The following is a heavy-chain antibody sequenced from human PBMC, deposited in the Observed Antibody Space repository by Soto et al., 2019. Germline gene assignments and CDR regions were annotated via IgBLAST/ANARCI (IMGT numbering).Heavy chain of an antibody. CDR3: AKDRGSESRLRYYYMDV. CDR1: GFTFDDYA. V-gene: IGHV3-9*01. D-gene: IGHD3-10*01. J-gene: IGHJ6*03. Sequence: EVQLVESGGGLVQPGRSLRLSCAASGFTFDDYAMHWVRQAPGKGLEWVSGISWNSGSIGYADSVKGRFTISRDNAKNSLYLQMNSLRAEDTALYYCAKDRGSESRLRYYYMDVWGKGTTVTVSS. CDR2: ISWNSGSI.